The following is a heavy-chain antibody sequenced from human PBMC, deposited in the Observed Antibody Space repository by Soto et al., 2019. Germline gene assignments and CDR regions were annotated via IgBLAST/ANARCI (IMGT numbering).Heavy chain of an antibody. D-gene: IGHD3-10*01. V-gene: IGHV3-23*01. CDR2: ISGSGGST. CDR3: AKAWGSRTFDTFDI. Sequence: EVQLLESGGGLVQPGGSLRLSCAASVFTFSSYVMSWVRQAPGKGLEWVSAISGSGGSTYYADSVKGRFTISRDNSKNTLYLQMNSLRAEDTAIYYCAKAWGSRTFDTFDIWGQGTMLIVSP. CDR1: VFTFSSYV. J-gene: IGHJ3*02.